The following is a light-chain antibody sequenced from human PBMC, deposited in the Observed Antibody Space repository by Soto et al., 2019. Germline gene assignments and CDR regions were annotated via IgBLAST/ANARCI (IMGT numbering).Light chain of an antibody. CDR2: DAS. V-gene: IGKV1-5*01. CDR3: QQYNSYSVNA. CDR1: QSISGW. J-gene: IGKJ2*01. Sequence: DIQMPQSPYTLSPSVGDRVSITCRASQSISGWLSWYQQKQGKAPKLLIYDASSLESGVPSRFSGSGSGTEFSLTISRLQPDDCASYYCQQYNSYSVNAFGQGTKLEIQ.